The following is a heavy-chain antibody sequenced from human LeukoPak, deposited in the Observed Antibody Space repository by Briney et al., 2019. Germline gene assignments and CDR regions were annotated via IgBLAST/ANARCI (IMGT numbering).Heavy chain of an antibody. D-gene: IGHD1-26*01. V-gene: IGHV3-7*01. CDR1: GFTFSSYW. CDR2: IKQDGYEK. Sequence: GGPLRLSCAASGFTFSSYWMSWVRQTPEKGLEWVANIKQDGYEKYYVDSVKGRFTISRDNAKNSLYLQMNSLRADDTAIYYCARDKIVGPTTLDYWGQGTLVTVSS. J-gene: IGHJ4*02. CDR3: ARDKIVGPTTLDY.